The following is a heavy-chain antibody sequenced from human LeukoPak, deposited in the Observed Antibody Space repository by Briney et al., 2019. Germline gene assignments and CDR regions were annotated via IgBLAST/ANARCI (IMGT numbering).Heavy chain of an antibody. D-gene: IGHD4-17*01. CDR3: AKDGLRALFFYY. J-gene: IGHJ4*02. V-gene: IGHV3-23*01. CDR1: GFTFSSYA. Sequence: GGSLRLSCAASGFTFSSYAMSWVRQAPGKGLEWVSATSGSGGSTYYADSVKGRFTISRDNSKNTLYLQMNSLRAEDTAVYYCAKDGLRALFFYYWGQGTLVTVSS. CDR2: TSGSGGST.